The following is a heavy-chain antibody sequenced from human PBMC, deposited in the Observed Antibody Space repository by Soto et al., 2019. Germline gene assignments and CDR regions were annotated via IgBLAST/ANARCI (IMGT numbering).Heavy chain of an antibody. Sequence: PGGSLRLSCAASGFIFRNSGMHWVRQAPGKGLEWVAVISDDGRSDYYADSVRGRLTIPRDNSKNTVYLQVNSLREEDTAVYYCAKESHYYDSSGYPPLHYWGQGTLVTVSS. CDR1: GFIFRNSG. CDR3: AKESHYYDSSGYPPLHY. J-gene: IGHJ4*02. CDR2: ISDDGRSD. D-gene: IGHD3-22*01. V-gene: IGHV3-30*18.